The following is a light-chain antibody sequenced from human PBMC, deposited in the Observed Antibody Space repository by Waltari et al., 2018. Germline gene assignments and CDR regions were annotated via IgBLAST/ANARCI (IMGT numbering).Light chain of an antibody. V-gene: IGLV2-14*02. Sequence: QSALTQPASVSGSPGQSITIPCTGTSGDVGGYNLLSWYHTHPGQAPKLMIYEVRERPLGVSNRFTGSKSGGTASLTISGLQADDEADYYCSSYTNTRIYVFGTGTKVTVL. CDR1: SGDVGGYNL. J-gene: IGLJ1*01. CDR3: SSYTNTRIYV. CDR2: EVR.